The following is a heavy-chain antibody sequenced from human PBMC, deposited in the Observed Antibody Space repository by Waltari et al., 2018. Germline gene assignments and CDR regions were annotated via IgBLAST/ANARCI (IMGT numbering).Heavy chain of an antibody. CDR1: GASVKSTSYY. D-gene: IGHD3-10*01. CDR3: VRPPHCRGNTCTAL. V-gene: IGHV4-39*01. J-gene: IGHJ4*02. Sequence: QVYLQESGPGLVKPSESLSLTCTVSGASVKSTSYYWGWIRQPPGKGLEWIGSIYNRGTPYYNPSLKSRVTISVDASDKQFYLTLTSVTAADTAVYFCVRPPHCRGNTCTALWGQGALVTVSS. CDR2: IYNRGTP.